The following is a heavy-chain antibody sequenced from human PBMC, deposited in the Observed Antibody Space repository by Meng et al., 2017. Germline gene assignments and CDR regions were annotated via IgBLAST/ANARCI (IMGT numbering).Heavy chain of an antibody. J-gene: IGHJ4*02. D-gene: IGHD4-17*01. CDR1: GGSISSYY. V-gene: IGHV4-59*01. CDR2: IYYSGST. CDR3: ASLHYGQYYFDY. Sequence: SETLSLTCTVSGGSISSYYWSWIRQPPGKGLEWIGYIYYSGSTNYNPSLKSRVAISVDTSKNQFSLTLSSVTAADTAVYYCASLHYGQYYFDYWGQGTLVTVSS.